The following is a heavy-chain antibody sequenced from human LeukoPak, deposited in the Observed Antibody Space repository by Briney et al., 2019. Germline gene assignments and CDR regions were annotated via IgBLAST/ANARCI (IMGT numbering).Heavy chain of an antibody. D-gene: IGHD2-2*01. CDR3: ARALTRYCSSTSCYLGYFDY. CDR1: GGTFSSYA. CDR2: IIAIFGTA. Sequence: SVKVSCKPSGGTFSSYAISSVRQAPGQGLEWMGGIIAIFGTANYAQKLQGRVTITADESTSTAYMELSSLRSEYTAVYYCARALTRYCSSTSCYLGYFDYWGQGTLVTVSS. J-gene: IGHJ4*02. V-gene: IGHV1-69*13.